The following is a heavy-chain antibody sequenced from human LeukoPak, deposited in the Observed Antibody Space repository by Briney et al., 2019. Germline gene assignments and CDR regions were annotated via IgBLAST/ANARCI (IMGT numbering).Heavy chain of an antibody. Sequence: GGSLRLSCAASGFTFSSYAMGWVRQAPGKGLEWVSAISGSGGSTYYADSVKGRFTISRDNSKNTLYLQMNSLRAEDTAVYSCAKPPDGVVVMPSDYFDYWGQGTLVTVSS. V-gene: IGHV3-23*01. CDR1: GFTFSSYA. CDR2: ISGSGGST. CDR3: AKPPDGVVVMPSDYFDY. D-gene: IGHD2-15*01. J-gene: IGHJ4*02.